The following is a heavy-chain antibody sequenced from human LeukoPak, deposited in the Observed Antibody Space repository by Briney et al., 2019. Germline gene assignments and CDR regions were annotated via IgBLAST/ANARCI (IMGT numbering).Heavy chain of an antibody. CDR1: GFTFSDHY. V-gene: IGHV3-72*01. Sequence: GGSLRLSCAASGFTFSDHYMDWVRQAPGKGLEWVGRTRNKANSYTTEYAASVKGRFTISRDDSKTSLYLQMNSLKTEDTAVYYCARADGYGDYYFDYWGQGTLGTVSA. D-gene: IGHD4-17*01. CDR3: ARADGYGDYYFDY. CDR2: TRNKANSYTT. J-gene: IGHJ4*02.